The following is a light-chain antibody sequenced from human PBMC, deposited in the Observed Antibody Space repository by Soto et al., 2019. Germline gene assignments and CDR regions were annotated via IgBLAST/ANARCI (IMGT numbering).Light chain of an antibody. J-gene: IGLJ1*01. CDR2: EVS. CDR1: RSDIGGYKY. Sequence: QSALTQPASVSGSPGQSITISCTGSRSDIGGYKYVSWYQQLPGKAPKLLIYEVSVWPSGITDRFSGSKSGITASLTISGLQSEDEAVYYCSSYTSSSSLYVFGSGTKVTVL. CDR3: SSYTSSSSLYV. V-gene: IGLV2-14*01.